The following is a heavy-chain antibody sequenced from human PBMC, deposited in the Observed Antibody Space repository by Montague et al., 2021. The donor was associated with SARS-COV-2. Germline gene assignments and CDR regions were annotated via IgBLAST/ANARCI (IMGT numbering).Heavy chain of an antibody. CDR2: IDWDDDK. CDR1: GFSLSTSGMC. CDR3: ARTSYRWELRGFDY. D-gene: IGHD1-26*01. J-gene: IGHJ4*02. Sequence: PALVKPTQTLTLTCTFSGFSLSTSGMCVSWIRQPPGKALEWLALIDWDDDKYYSTSLKTRLTISKDTSKNQVVLTMTNMDPVDTATYYCARTSYRWELRGFDYWGQGTLVTVSS. V-gene: IGHV2-70*01.